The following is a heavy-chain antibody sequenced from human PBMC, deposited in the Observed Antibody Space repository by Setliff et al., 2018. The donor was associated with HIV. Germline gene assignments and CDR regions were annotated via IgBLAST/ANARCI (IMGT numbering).Heavy chain of an antibody. CDR3: AKEGGAGGWVRLDY. D-gene: IGHD6-19*01. CDR2: INGGSGKI. Sequence: WVRQAPGQRLEWMGCINGGSGKIEYSQKFQNRVTITRDTSASTDYLEVSSLRSEDTAVYYCAKEGGAGGWVRLDYWGQGTLVTVSS. V-gene: IGHV1-3*01. J-gene: IGHJ4*02.